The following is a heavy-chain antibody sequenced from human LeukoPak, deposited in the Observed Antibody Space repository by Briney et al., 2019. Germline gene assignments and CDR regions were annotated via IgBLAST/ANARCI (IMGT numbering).Heavy chain of an antibody. Sequence: GGSLRLSCAASGFAFSSYAMTWVRQAPGKGLEWVSSIRGSGGSTYYADSVKGQLTVSRDNSKSMVYLQMSSLRAEETAVYYCARLGVTYSFDYWGQGALVTVSS. V-gene: IGHV3-23*01. D-gene: IGHD2-21*02. CDR2: IRGSGGST. CDR3: ARLGVTYSFDY. J-gene: IGHJ4*02. CDR1: GFAFSSYA.